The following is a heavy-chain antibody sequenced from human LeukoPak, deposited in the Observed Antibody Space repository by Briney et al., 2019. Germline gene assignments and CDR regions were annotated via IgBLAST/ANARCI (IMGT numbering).Heavy chain of an antibody. V-gene: IGHV3-66*01. CDR2: IYTGGTT. CDR1: GFSVSSQY. CDR3: ARRKVVPAYHYGMDV. D-gene: IGHD2-2*01. J-gene: IGHJ6*02. Sequence: GGSLRLSCAASGFSVSSQYMSWVRQAPGKGLEWVSVIYTGGTTHYADSVKGRFTISRDNAKNTLYLQMKSLRVEDTAVYYCARRKVVPAYHYGMDVWGQGTTVTVSS.